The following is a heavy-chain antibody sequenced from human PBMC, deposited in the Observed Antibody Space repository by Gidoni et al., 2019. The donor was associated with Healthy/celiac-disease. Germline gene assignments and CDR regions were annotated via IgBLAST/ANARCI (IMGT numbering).Heavy chain of an antibody. CDR2: IYYSGSS. CDR1: GRSISSYY. CDR3: ARAGRDGYKIPFDY. J-gene: IGHJ4*02. Sequence: QVQLQESGPGLVKPSETLSLTCTVPGRSISSYYWIWIRQPPGKGLGWIGYIYYSGSSNCNPSLKSRVTISVDTSKNQFSLKLSSVTAADTAVYYCARAGRDGYKIPFDYWGQGTLVTVSS. D-gene: IGHD5-12*01. V-gene: IGHV4-59*01.